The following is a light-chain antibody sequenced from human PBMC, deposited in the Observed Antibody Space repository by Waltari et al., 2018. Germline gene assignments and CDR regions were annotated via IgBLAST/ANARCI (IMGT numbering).Light chain of an antibody. CDR3: QSYDSSLTGFWV. CDR1: RSNIGEGYE. Sequence: QSLLTQPPSVSGAPGQRITISCPGSRSNIGEGYEFHWYQQFPGTPPKLLIFGSINRASGVPDRFSGSKSGTSASLAITGLQPGDEADYYCQSYDSSLTGFWVFGGGTKLTVV. J-gene: IGLJ3*02. CDR2: GSI. V-gene: IGLV1-40*01.